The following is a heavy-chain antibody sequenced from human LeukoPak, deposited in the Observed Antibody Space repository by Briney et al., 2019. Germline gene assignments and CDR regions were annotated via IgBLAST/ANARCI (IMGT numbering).Heavy chain of an antibody. CDR3: ARERDGYNSVFAFDV. Sequence: GGSLRLSCAASGFTFSRYSMTWVRQAPGKGLEWISFISSSRSTTYYADSVKGRCTISRDNGKNSMYLQMHSLRAEDTAVYYCARERDGYNSVFAFDVWGQGTMVTVSS. V-gene: IGHV3-48*01. CDR2: ISSSRSTT. D-gene: IGHD5-24*01. CDR1: GFTFSRYS. J-gene: IGHJ3*01.